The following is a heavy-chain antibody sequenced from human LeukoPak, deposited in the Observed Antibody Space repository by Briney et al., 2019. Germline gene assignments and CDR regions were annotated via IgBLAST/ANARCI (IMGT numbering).Heavy chain of an antibody. J-gene: IGHJ4*02. CDR1: GYSFTSYG. V-gene: IGHV5-51*01. D-gene: IGHD2-15*01. CDR3: ARYCSGGSCYPEGSYFDY. Sequence: GESLKISCKGSGYSFTSYGIGWVRQMPGKGLEWMGIIYPGDSDTRYSPSFQGQVTISADKSISTAYLQWSSLKASDTAIYYCARYCSGGSCYPEGSYFDYWGQGTLVTVSS. CDR2: IYPGDSDT.